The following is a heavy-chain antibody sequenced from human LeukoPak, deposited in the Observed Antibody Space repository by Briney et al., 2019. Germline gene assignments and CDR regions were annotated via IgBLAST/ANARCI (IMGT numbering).Heavy chain of an antibody. Sequence: SQTLSLTCTVSGGSISSATYYWSWIRQPAGKGLEWIGHMYTSGSTNYNPSLKSRVTISVDTSKNRSSLKLNSVTASDTAVYYCARGRRHCNSTSCYQEDYWGQGTLVTVSA. CDR1: GGSISSATYY. CDR2: MYTSGST. J-gene: IGHJ4*02. CDR3: ARGRRHCNSTSCYQEDY. D-gene: IGHD2-2*01. V-gene: IGHV4-61*09.